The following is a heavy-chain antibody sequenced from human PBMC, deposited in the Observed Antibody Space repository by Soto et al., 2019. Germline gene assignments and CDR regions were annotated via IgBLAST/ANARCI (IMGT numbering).Heavy chain of an antibody. CDR1: GYTLTELS. Sequence: ASVKVSCKVSGYTLTELSMHWVRQAPGKGLEWMGGSDPEDGETIYAQKFQGRVTMTEDTSTDTAYMELSSLRSEDTAVYYCATVNTMIVVVIPTPGWYFDLWGRGTLVTVSS. V-gene: IGHV1-24*01. CDR3: ATVNTMIVVVIPTPGWYFDL. CDR2: SDPEDGET. J-gene: IGHJ2*01. D-gene: IGHD3-22*01.